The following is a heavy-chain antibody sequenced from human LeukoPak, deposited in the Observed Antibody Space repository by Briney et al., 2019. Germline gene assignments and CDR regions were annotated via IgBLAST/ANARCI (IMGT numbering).Heavy chain of an antibody. CDR2: ISGSGGST. V-gene: IGHV3-23*01. CDR3: AKGVGTNKGGYYFDY. Sequence: GGSLRLSCAASGFAFSTFAMSWVRQAPGKGLDWVSSISGSGGSTYYADSVKGRFTISRDSSKNTLYLQMNSLRAEDTAVYYCAKGVGTNKGGYYFDYWGQGTPVTISS. D-gene: IGHD1-26*01. CDR1: GFAFSTFA. J-gene: IGHJ4*02.